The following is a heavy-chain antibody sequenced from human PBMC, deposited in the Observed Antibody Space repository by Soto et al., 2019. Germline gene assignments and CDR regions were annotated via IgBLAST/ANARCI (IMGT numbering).Heavy chain of an antibody. CDR1: GGSGGSFIVYY. CDR3: ARLVPAASDYYYYGMDV. J-gene: IGHJ6*02. Sequence: LSLTCAVYGGSGGSFIVYYWSWIRQPPGKGLEWIGYIYYSGSTYYNPSLKSRVTISVDTSKNQFSLKLSSVTAADTAVYYCARLVPAASDYYYYGMDVWGQGTTVTVSS. D-gene: IGHD2-2*01. V-gene: IGHV4-30-4*01. CDR2: IYYSGST.